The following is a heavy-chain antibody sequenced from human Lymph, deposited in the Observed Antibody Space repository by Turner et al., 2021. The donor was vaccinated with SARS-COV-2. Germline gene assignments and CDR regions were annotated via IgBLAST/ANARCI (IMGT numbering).Heavy chain of an antibody. CDR3: ARHFTSFGVAGSWFDP. CDR1: GASISSSSDY. J-gene: IGHJ5*02. Sequence: QLQLQESGPGLVKPSETLSLTCTVSGASISSSSDYWGWLRQPPGKGLEWIGSIYYSGSTDYNPSLKSRVTIFVDTSKNQFSLKLSSVTAADTAVYYCARHFTSFGVAGSWFDPWGQGTLVTVSS. D-gene: IGHD3-3*01. V-gene: IGHV4-39*01. CDR2: IYYSGST.